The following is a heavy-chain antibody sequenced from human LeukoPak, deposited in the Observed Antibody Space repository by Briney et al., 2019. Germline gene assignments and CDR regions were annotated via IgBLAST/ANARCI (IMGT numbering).Heavy chain of an antibody. V-gene: IGHV1-46*01. D-gene: IGHD3-9*01. Sequence: ASVKVSCKASGYTFTSYYMHWVRQAPGQGPERMGIVNPSGGSTSYAQKFQGRVTMTRDTSTSTVYMELSSLRSEDTAVYYCARGRRTYYDILTGYFTYWGQGTLVTVSS. J-gene: IGHJ4*02. CDR1: GYTFTSYY. CDR2: VNPSGGST. CDR3: ARGRRTYYDILTGYFTY.